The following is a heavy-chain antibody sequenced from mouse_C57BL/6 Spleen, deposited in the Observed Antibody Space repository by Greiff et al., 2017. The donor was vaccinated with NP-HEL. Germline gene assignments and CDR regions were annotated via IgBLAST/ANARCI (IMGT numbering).Heavy chain of an antibody. D-gene: IGHD1-1*01. J-gene: IGHJ1*03. V-gene: IGHV1-18*01. CDR3: ARGYYGSSSWYFDV. CDR1: GYTFTDYN. CDR2: INPNNGGT. Sequence: VQLQQSGPELVKPGASVKIPCKASGYTFTDYNMDWVKQSHGKSLEWIGDINPNNGGTIYNQKFKGKATLTVDKSSSTAYMELRSLTSEDTAVYYCARGYYGSSSWYFDVWGTGTTVTVSS.